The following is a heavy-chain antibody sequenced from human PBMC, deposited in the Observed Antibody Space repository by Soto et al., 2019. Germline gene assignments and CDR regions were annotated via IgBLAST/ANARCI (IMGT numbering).Heavy chain of an antibody. Sequence: QVQLVESGGGVVQPGRSLRLSCAASGFTFSSYAMHWVRQAPGKGLEWVAVISYDGSNKYYADSVKGRFTISRDNSKNTLYLQMNSLRAEDTAVYYCAREEGTTVTTRYYFDYWGQGTLVTVSS. CDR1: GFTFSSYA. V-gene: IGHV3-30-3*01. CDR2: ISYDGSNK. CDR3: AREEGTTVTTRYYFDY. D-gene: IGHD4-4*01. J-gene: IGHJ4*02.